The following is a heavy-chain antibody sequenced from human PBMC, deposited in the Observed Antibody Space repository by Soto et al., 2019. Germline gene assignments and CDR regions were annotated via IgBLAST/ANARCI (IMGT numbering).Heavy chain of an antibody. J-gene: IGHJ6*02. V-gene: IGHV3-23*01. Sequence: GGSLRLSCAASGFTFSSYAMSWVRQAPGKGLEWVSAISGSGGSTYYADSVKGRFTISRDNSKNTLYLQMNSLRAEDTAVYYCAKDLLVDTAMGNYYYHYGMDVWGQGTTVTVSS. CDR1: GFTFSSYA. D-gene: IGHD5-18*01. CDR2: ISGSGGST. CDR3: AKDLLVDTAMGNYYYHYGMDV.